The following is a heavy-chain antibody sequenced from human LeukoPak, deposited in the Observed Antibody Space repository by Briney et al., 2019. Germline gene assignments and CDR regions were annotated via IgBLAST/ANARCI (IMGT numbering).Heavy chain of an antibody. CDR1: GFTFSSYS. CDR2: ISSSSSYI. J-gene: IGHJ6*02. Sequence: PGGSLRLSCAASGFTFSSYSMNWVRQAPGKGLEWVSSISSSSSYIYYADSVKGRFTISRDNAKNSLYLQMNSLRAEDTAVYYCAREEWELYSYYGMDVWGQGTTVTVSS. CDR3: AREEWELYSYYGMDV. D-gene: IGHD1-26*01. V-gene: IGHV3-21*01.